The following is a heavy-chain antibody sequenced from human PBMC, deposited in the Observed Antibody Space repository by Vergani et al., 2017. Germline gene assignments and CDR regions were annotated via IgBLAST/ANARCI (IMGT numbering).Heavy chain of an antibody. CDR2: IKQDGSEK. CDR3: ARDPPGYCSSTSCSTGYYGMDV. J-gene: IGHJ6*04. V-gene: IGHV3-7*01. Sequence: EVQLVESGGGLVQPGGSLRLSCAASGFTFSSYWMSWVRQAPGKGLEWVANIKQDGSEKYYVDSVKGRFTISRDNAKNSLYLQMNSLRAEDTAVYYCARDPPGYCSSTSCSTGYYGMDVWDEETTVTVSS. D-gene: IGHD2-2*03. CDR1: GFTFSSYW.